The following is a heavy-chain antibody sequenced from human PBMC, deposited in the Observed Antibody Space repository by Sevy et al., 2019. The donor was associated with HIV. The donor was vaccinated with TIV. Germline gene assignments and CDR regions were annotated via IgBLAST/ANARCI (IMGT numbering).Heavy chain of an antibody. CDR2: IYYSGST. CDR3: ARAPYYCDSSGYSVPFDY. CDR1: GGSISSGGYY. Sequence: SETLSLTCTVSGGSISSGGYYWSWIRQHPGKGLEWIGYIYYSGSTYYNPSLKSRVTISVDTSKNQFSLKLSSATAADTAVYYCARAPYYCDSSGYSVPFDYWGQGTLVTVSS. V-gene: IGHV4-31*03. D-gene: IGHD3-22*01. J-gene: IGHJ4*02.